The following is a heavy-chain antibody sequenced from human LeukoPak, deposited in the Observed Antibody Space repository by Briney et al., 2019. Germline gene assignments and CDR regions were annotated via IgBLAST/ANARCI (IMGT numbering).Heavy chain of an antibody. CDR2: IYYSGST. Sequence: PSETLSLTCTVSGGSISSYYWSWIRQPPGKGLEWIGYIYYSGSTNYNPSLKSRVTISVDTSKNQFSLKLSSVTAADTAVYYCARRSLVVVPAAITRSYYYYMDVWGKGTTVTVSS. V-gene: IGHV4-59*01. CDR3: ARRSLVVVPAAITRSYYYYMDV. J-gene: IGHJ6*03. CDR1: GGSISSYY. D-gene: IGHD2-2*01.